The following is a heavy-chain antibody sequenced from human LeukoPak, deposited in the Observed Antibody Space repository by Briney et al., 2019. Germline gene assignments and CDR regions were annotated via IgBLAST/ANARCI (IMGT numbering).Heavy chain of an antibody. CDR2: IGSSGTNI. V-gene: IGHV3-11*04. CDR3: ARVAQQSWVDY. CDR1: GFTFSDYY. Sequence: SGGSLRLSCAASGFTFSDYYTSWIRQAPGKGLEWVSYIGSSGTNIYYADSVEGRFTISRDNAKNSLYLQMNSLRAEDTAVYYCARVAQQSWVDYWGQGTLVTVSS. D-gene: IGHD1-1*01. J-gene: IGHJ4*02.